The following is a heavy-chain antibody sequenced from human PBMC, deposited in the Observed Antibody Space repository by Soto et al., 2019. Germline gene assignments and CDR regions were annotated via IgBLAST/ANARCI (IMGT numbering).Heavy chain of an antibody. V-gene: IGHV3-48*02. Sequence: EVQLVESGGGLVQPGGSLRLSCAASGFTFSSYSMNWVCQAPGKGLEWVSYISSSSSTIYYADSVKGRFTISRDNAKNSLYLQMNSLRDEDTAVYYCARGSWFGESNYGMDVWGQGTTVTVSS. CDR2: ISSSSSTI. CDR3: ARGSWFGESNYGMDV. J-gene: IGHJ6*02. CDR1: GFTFSSYS. D-gene: IGHD3-10*01.